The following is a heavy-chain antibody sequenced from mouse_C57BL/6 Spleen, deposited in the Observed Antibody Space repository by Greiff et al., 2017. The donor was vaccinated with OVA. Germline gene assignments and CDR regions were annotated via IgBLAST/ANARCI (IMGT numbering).Heavy chain of an antibody. Sequence: QVQLQQPGAELVMPGASVKLSCKASGYTFTSYWMHWVKQRPGQGLEWIGEIDPSDSYTNYNQKFKGKSTLTVDKSSSTAYMQLSSLTSEDSAVYYYARISIYYYGSSLYYYAMDYWGQGTSVTVSS. CDR1: GYTFTSYW. D-gene: IGHD1-1*01. CDR3: ARISIYYYGSSLYYYAMDY. CDR2: IDPSDSYT. V-gene: IGHV1-69*01. J-gene: IGHJ4*01.